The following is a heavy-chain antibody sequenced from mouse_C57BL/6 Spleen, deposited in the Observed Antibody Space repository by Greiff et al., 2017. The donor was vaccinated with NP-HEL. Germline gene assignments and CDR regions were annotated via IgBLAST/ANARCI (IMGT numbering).Heavy chain of an antibody. V-gene: IGHV1-55*01. CDR2: IYPGSGST. D-gene: IGHD1-1*01. Sequence: QVQLQQPGAELVKPGASVKMSCKASGYTFTSYWITRVKERPGQGLEWIGDIYPGSGSTNYNEKFKSKATLTVDTSSSTAYMQLSSRTSEDSAVFYCARCYYGVYDMDYWGQRTSVTVSS. J-gene: IGHJ4*01. CDR3: ARCYYGVYDMDY. CDR1: GYTFTSYW.